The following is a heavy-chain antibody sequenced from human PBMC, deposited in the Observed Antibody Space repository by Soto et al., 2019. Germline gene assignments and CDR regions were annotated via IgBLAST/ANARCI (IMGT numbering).Heavy chain of an antibody. CDR1: GFTFNIYG. J-gene: IGHJ4*02. Sequence: VKLVEAGGGVGQPGGSLRLSCAASGFTFNIYGMHWVRQAPDKGLEWVALISYDGSNQYYADSVKGRFTISRDNSKNTLFLQMNSLRADDTAVYYCAKDQASGQGSFDSWGQGTLVTVSS. CDR3: AKDQASGQGSFDS. CDR2: ISYDGSNQ. V-gene: IGHV3-30*18.